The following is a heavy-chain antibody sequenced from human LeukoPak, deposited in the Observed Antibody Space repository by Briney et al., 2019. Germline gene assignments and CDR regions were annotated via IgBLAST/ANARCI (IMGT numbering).Heavy chain of an antibody. V-gene: IGHV2-70*11. D-gene: IGHD5-12*01. CDR3: ARNSGYDWYYSYGMDV. CDR1: GFSRSTSGMC. CDR2: IDWDDDK. J-gene: IGHJ6*01. Sequence: SGPALVKPTQTLTLTCTFSGFSRSTSGMCVSWIRQPPGKALEWLSRIDWDDDKYYSTSLKTRLTISKDTSKNQVVLTMTNMDPVDTATYYCARNSGYDWYYSYGMDVCGQGTTVTASS.